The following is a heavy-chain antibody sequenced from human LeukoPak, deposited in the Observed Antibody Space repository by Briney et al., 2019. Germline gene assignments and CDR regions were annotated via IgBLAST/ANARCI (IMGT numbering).Heavy chain of an antibody. CDR2: INTGNGHT. V-gene: IGHV1-3*03. J-gene: IGHJ5*02. CDR3: TRGARFRSYGSGTYYTSLPFDP. Sequence: ASVKVSCKASGYTFTSYTIHWVRQAPGQRLEWMGWINTGNGHTKYSQEFQGRVTITRDTSASTAYMEPSSLRSEDMAVYYCTRGARFRSYGSGTYYTSLPFDPWGQGTLVTVSS. D-gene: IGHD3-10*01. CDR1: GYTFTSYT.